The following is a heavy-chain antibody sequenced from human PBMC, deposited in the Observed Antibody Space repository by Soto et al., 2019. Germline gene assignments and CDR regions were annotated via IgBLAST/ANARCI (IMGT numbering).Heavy chain of an antibody. Sequence: GGSLRLSCAASGFTFSSYAMHWVRQAPGKGLEWVAVISYDGSNKYYADSVKGRFTISRDNSKNTLYLQMNSLRAEDTAVYYCARATTKEGSHYGMDVWGQGTTVTVSS. CDR2: ISYDGSNK. D-gene: IGHD2-2*01. J-gene: IGHJ6*02. CDR1: GFTFSSYA. CDR3: ARATTKEGSHYGMDV. V-gene: IGHV3-30-3*01.